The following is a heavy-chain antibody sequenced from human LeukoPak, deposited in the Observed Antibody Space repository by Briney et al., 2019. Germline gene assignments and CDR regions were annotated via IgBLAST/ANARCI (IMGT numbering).Heavy chain of an antibody. CDR2: ISAYNGNT. CDR1: GYTFTSYG. Sequence: ASVKVSCKASGYTFTSYGISWVRQAPGHGLEWMGWISAYNGNTNYAQKLQGRVTMTTDTSTSTAYMELRSLRSDDTAVYYCARDFSLSITMIVVVMPDAFDIWGQGTMVTVSS. J-gene: IGHJ3*02. V-gene: IGHV1-18*01. CDR3: ARDFSLSITMIVVVMPDAFDI. D-gene: IGHD3-22*01.